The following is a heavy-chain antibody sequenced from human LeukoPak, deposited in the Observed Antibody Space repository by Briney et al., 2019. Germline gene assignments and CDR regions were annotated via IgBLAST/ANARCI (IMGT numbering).Heavy chain of an antibody. CDR1: GYTFTGYY. CDR3: ARAGIVLMVYSAPDY. J-gene: IGHJ4*02. D-gene: IGHD2-8*01. Sequence: ASVKVSYKASGYTFTGYYMHWVRQAPGQGLEWMGWINPNSGGTNYAQKFQGRVTMTRDTSISTAYVELSRLRSDDTAVYYCARAGIVLMVYSAPDYWGQGTLVTVSS. CDR2: INPNSGGT. V-gene: IGHV1-2*02.